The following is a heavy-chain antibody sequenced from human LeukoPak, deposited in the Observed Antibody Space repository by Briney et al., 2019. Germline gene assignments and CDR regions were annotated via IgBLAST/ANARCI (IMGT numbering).Heavy chain of an antibody. Sequence: SETLSLTCTVYDYSISSGYGYYWGWIRQPPGKGLEWIGNIYHSGITYYNHFNSSLKSRVTISIDTSKNQFSLRLTSVTAADTAVYFCATLVSTRHYFDYWGQGTLVTVSS. CDR1: DYSISSGYGYY. J-gene: IGHJ4*02. CDR3: ATLVSTRHYFDY. D-gene: IGHD5/OR15-5a*01. V-gene: IGHV4-38-2*02. CDR2: IYHSGIT.